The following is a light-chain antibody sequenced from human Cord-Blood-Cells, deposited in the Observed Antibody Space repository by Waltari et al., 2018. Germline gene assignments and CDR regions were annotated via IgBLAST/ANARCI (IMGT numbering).Light chain of an antibody. CDR3: QQRSNWTPIT. CDR1: QGVSSY. Sequence: IVLTQSPATLSLSPGERATLSRRATQGVSSYVACYQQKPGQAPRLLIYYASNTATGIPASFSGSASVKEFTLTISSLEPEDFAVYYCQQRSNWTPITFGQGTRLEIK. J-gene: IGKJ5*01. CDR2: YAS. V-gene: IGKV3-11*01.